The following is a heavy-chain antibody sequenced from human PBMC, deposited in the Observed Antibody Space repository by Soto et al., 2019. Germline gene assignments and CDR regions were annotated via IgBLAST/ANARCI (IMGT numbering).Heavy chain of an antibody. Sequence: GGSLRLSCAASGFTFNSYAMHWVRQAPGKGLEWVAVISFDGSNKYYADTVKGRFTISRDDSKNTLFLQMNSLRAEDTAVYYCARVVYGDYERGYYYYYMDVWGKGTTVTVSS. CDR2: ISFDGSNK. J-gene: IGHJ6*03. V-gene: IGHV3-30-3*01. D-gene: IGHD4-17*01. CDR3: ARVVYGDYERGYYYYYMDV. CDR1: GFTFNSYA.